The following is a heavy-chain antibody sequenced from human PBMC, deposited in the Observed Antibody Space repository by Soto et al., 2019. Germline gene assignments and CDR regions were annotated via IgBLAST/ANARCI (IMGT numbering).Heavy chain of an antibody. Sequence: SETLSLTCTVSGGSISSSSYYWGWIRQPPGKGLEWIGSIYYSGSTYYNPSLKSRVTISVDTSKNQFSLKLSSVTAADTAVYYCARVGSSSLELDYWGQGTLVTVSS. D-gene: IGHD6-13*01. CDR3: ARVGSSSLELDY. CDR2: IYYSGST. V-gene: IGHV4-39*01. CDR1: GGSISSSSYY. J-gene: IGHJ4*02.